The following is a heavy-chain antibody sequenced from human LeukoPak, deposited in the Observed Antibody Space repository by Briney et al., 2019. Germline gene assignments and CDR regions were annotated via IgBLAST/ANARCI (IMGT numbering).Heavy chain of an antibody. V-gene: IGHV2-5*02. CDR1: GFSLNTRTVG. CDR3: AHRRGSSWDFDY. J-gene: IGHJ4*02. CDR2: IYGDDYK. Sequence: SGPTLVNPTQTLTLTCTFSGFSLNTRTVGVGWFRQPPGKALEWLAVIYGDDYKRYSPSLESRLTITKDTSKNQVVLTMTNMDPVDTATYYCAHRRGSSWDFDYWGQGTLVTVSS. D-gene: IGHD6-13*01.